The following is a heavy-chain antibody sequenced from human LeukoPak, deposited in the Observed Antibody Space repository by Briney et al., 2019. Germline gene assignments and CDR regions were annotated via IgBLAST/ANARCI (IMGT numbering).Heavy chain of an antibody. Sequence: SETLSLTCTVSGGSISSSSYYWGWIRQPPGKGLEWIGSIYYSGSTYYNPSLKSRVTISVDTSKNQFSLKLSSVTAADTAAYYCARASTRTLNFDPWGQGTLVTVSS. D-gene: IGHD2/OR15-2a*01. V-gene: IGHV4-39*07. CDR2: IYYSGST. CDR3: ARASTRTLNFDP. J-gene: IGHJ5*02. CDR1: GGSISSSSYY.